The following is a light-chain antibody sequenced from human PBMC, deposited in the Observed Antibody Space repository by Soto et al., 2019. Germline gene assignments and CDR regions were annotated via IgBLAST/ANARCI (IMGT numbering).Light chain of an antibody. CDR1: QSVSSI. J-gene: IGKJ1*01. CDR2: GAS. CDR3: QQYNNWPPWT. Sequence: EIVMKQSPATLSVSPGERATLSCRASQSVSSILAWYQQKPGQAPRLLIYGASTRATGIPARFSGSGSGTEFTLTISSLQSEDFAVYYCQQYNNWPPWTFGQGTKGEIK. V-gene: IGKV3-15*01.